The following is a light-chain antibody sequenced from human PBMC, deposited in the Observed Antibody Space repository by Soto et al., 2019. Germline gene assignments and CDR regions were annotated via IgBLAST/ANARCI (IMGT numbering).Light chain of an antibody. CDR1: QDISNY. CDR3: QQYDNLAMYT. J-gene: IGKJ2*01. V-gene: IGKV1-33*01. CDR2: DAS. Sequence: DIQMTQSPSSLSASVGDRVTITCQASQDISNYLNWYQQKPGKAPKLLIYDASNLETGGPSRFSGSGSGADFTFASSSLQPEDIATYYGQQYDNLAMYTFGQGTKLEIK.